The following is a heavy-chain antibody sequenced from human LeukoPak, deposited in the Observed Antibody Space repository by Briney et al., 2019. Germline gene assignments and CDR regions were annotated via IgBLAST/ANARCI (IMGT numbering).Heavy chain of an antibody. D-gene: IGHD4-17*01. CDR2: VDIDGSTT. Sequence: GGSLRLSCAASGFAFSNYWMHWVRQAPGKGLVWVSRVDIDGSTTTYADSVKGRFTISRDNAKNTLYLQMNSLRIEDTAVYYCARDDYGDYNWYFDLWGRGTLVTVSS. CDR3: ARDDYGDYNWYFDL. CDR1: GFAFSNYW. J-gene: IGHJ2*01. V-gene: IGHV3-74*01.